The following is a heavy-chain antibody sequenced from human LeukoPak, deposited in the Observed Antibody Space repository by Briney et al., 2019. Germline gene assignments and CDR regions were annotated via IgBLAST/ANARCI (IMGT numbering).Heavy chain of an antibody. D-gene: IGHD5-18*01. CDR2: IWYDGSNK. CDR3: ARDGSYGRYNWFDP. V-gene: IGHV3-33*01. Sequence: GRSLRLSCAASGFTFSSYGMHWVRQAPGKGLEWVAVIWYDGSNKYYADSVKGRFTISRDNSKNTLYLQMNSLRAEDTAVYYCARDGSYGRYNWFDPWAQGTLVTVSS. CDR1: GFTFSSYG. J-gene: IGHJ5*02.